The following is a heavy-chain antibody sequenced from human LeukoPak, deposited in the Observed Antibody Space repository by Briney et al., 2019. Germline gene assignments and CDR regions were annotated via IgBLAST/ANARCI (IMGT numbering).Heavy chain of an antibody. CDR2: IGSSGSTI. CDR3: ARTVGTLDY. CDR1: GFTFSSCE. D-gene: IGHD1-1*01. Sequence: PGGSLRLSCAASGFTFSSCEMNWVRQAPGKGLEWVSYIGSSGSTIYYADSVKGRFTISRDNAKNSLYLQMNSLRAEDTAVYYCARTVGTLDYWGQGTLVTVSS. J-gene: IGHJ4*02. V-gene: IGHV3-48*03.